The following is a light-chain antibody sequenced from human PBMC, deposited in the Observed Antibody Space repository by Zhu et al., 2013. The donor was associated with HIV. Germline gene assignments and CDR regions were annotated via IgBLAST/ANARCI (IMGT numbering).Light chain of an antibody. CDR2: TAS. CDR1: QAINTY. J-gene: IGKJ1*01. Sequence: DVQLTQAPSFISASVGDRVIITCRASQAINTYVAWYQQRPGEAPKLLIYTASTLQTGVPSRFSGSGSGTDFTLTISGLQPEDSAVYYCQHRANWPRTFGQGTRVEIK. CDR3: QHRANWPRT. V-gene: IGKV1-9*01.